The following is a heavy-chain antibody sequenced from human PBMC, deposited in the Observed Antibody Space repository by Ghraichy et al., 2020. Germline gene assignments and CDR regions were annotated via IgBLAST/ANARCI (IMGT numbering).Heavy chain of an antibody. D-gene: IGHD3-3*01. Sequence: VSGASISSGPYSWTWVRQPPGKGLEWIGYTYHSGSAFYTPSLKSRLSISVDRSRNQFSLQLFSVTAADTAVYFCAILASSGVDVWGPGTTVTVTS. CDR1: GASISSGPYS. J-gene: IGHJ6*02. CDR2: TYHSGSA. V-gene: IGHV4-30-2*01. CDR3: AILASSGVDV.